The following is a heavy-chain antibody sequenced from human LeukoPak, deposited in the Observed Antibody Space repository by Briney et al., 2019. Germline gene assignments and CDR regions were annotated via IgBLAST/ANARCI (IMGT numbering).Heavy chain of an antibody. J-gene: IGHJ4*02. V-gene: IGHV3-53*01. CDR2: IYRSGSI. Sequence: GGSLRLSCAASGFSVSSNYMSWVRQAPGKGLELVSIIYRSGSIYYADSVKGRFTISRDNSKDTLYLQMSSLRAEDTAVYYCARSSYCSSTSCLDSWGQGTLVTVSS. CDR3: ARSSYCSSTSCLDS. D-gene: IGHD2-2*01. CDR1: GFSVSSNY.